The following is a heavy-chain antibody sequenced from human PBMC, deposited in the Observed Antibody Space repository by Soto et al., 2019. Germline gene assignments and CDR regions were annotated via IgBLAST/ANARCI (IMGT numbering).Heavy chain of an antibody. V-gene: IGHV4-39*01. CDR2: IYYSGST. D-gene: IGHD6-19*01. CDR3: ARRTSSCWYYPQSEGYYFDY. J-gene: IGHJ4*02. Sequence: ASETLSLTCTVSGGSISSSSYYWGWIRQPPGKGLEWIGSIYYSGSTYYNQSLKSRVTISVDTSKNQFSLKLSSVTAADTAVYYCARRTSSCWYYPQSEGYYFDYWGQGTLVTVSS. CDR1: GGSISSSSYY.